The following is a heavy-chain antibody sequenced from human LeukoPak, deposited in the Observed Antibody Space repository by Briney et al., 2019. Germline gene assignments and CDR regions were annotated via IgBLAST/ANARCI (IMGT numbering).Heavy chain of an antibody. CDR3: ARVSMWELLPTGGY. J-gene: IGHJ4*02. Sequence: GASVKVSCKASGYTFTSYGISWERLAPGQGLEWVGWISAYDGNTNYAQKLQGRVTMTTDTSTSTAYMELRSLRSDDTAVYYCARVSMWELLPTGGYWGQGTLVTVSS. V-gene: IGHV1-18*01. CDR2: ISAYDGNT. D-gene: IGHD1-26*01. CDR1: GYTFTSYG.